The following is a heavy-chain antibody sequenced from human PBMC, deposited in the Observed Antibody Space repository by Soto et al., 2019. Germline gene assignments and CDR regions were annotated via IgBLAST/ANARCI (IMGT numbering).Heavy chain of an antibody. D-gene: IGHD4-17*01. J-gene: IGHJ3*02. CDR3: ARIRDYGGNSWGYDI. CDR1: GGSISSGDYY. Sequence: QVQLQESGPGLMKPSQTLSLTCTVSGGSISSGDYYWSWIRQPPGKGLEWIGYIYYSGSAYYNPSRKSRVTISVDTSKNQFSLKLSSVTAADTAVYYCARIRDYGGNSWGYDIWGQGTMVTVSS. CDR2: IYYSGSA. V-gene: IGHV4-30-4*01.